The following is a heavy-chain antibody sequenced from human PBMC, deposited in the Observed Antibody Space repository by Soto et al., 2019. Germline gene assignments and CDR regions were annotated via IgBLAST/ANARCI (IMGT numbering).Heavy chain of an antibody. J-gene: IGHJ4*02. D-gene: IGHD4-17*01. Sequence: QVQLQQWGAGLVQPSETLSVTCAVYIGSFNAYYWSWIRQPPGKGLEWIGEINHSGKTNYNPSLKSRVTISVDTSKNQFSLKLRSVTAADTAVYYCARGDVYSDLRSRFDFWGRGTPVAVSA. V-gene: IGHV4-34*01. CDR2: INHSGKT. CDR1: IGSFNAYY. CDR3: ARGDVYSDLRSRFDF.